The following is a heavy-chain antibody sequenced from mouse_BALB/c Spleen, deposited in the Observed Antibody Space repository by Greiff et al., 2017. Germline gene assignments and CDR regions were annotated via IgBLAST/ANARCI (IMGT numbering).Heavy chain of an antibody. J-gene: IGHJ3*01. Sequence: VELVESGAELAKPGASVKMSCKASGYTFTSYWMHWVKQRPGQGLEWIGYINPSTGYTEYNQKFKDKATLTADKSSSTAYMQLSSLTSEDSAVYYCARSAHQGFAYWGQGTLVTVSA. CDR3: ARSAHQGFAY. CDR1: GYTFTSYW. D-gene: IGHD3-2*02. V-gene: IGHV1-7*01. CDR2: INPSTGYT.